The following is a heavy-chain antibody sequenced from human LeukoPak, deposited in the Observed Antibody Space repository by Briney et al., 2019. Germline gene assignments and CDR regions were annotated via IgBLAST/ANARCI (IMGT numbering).Heavy chain of an antibody. J-gene: IGHJ4*02. CDR1: GFTVSSNY. D-gene: IGHD5-18*01. Sequence: GGSLRLSCVASGFTVSSNYMSWVRQAPGKGLEWVSVIYSGGSTYYADSVKGRFTISRDNSKNTLYLQMNSLRAEDTAVYYCATSYSYGPFDYWGQGTLVTVSS. CDR3: ATSYSYGPFDY. CDR2: IYSGGST. V-gene: IGHV3-53*01.